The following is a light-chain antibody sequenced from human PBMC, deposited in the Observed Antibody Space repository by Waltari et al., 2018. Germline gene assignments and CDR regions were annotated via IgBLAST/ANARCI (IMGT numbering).Light chain of an antibody. J-gene: IGKJ4*01. CDR2: WAS. CDR1: QSLLSRSNNKNY. CDR3: QQYYSLPLT. Sequence: DIVMTQSPDSLAESLGERATINCKSSQSLLSRSNNKNYLAWYRQKPGQPPKLLIYWASTRESGVPDRFSGSGSGADFTLTISSLQAEDVAVYYCQQYYSLPLTFGGGTKVEI. V-gene: IGKV4-1*01.